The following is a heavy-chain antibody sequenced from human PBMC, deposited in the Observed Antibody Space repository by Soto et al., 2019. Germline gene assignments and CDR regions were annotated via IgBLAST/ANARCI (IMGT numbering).Heavy chain of an antibody. CDR3: ARRGYSSSWYYYYYYGMDV. D-gene: IGHD6-13*01. CDR2: MNPNSGNT. CDR1: GYTFTSYD. Sequence: ASVKVSCKASGYTFTSYDINWVRQATGQGLEWMGWMNPNSGNTGYAQKFQGRVTMTRNTSISTAYMEMSSLRSEDTAVYYCARRGYSSSWYYYYYYGMDVWGQGTTVTVSS. V-gene: IGHV1-8*01. J-gene: IGHJ6*02.